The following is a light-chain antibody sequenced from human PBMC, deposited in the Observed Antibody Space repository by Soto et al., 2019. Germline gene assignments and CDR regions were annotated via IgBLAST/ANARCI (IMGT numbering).Light chain of an antibody. CDR2: DVS. CDR3: FSLAPDDNVM. CDR1: SSDVGYYNI. V-gene: IGLV2-23*02. J-gene: IGLJ3*02. Sequence: QSALTQPASVSGSPGQSITLYCTGTSSDVGYYNIGSWYHQYPGKAPKVMIYDVSKRPSGVSNRFSGSKSGNTDYLTISCLQTEDVAYDNCFSLAPDDNVMFGGGTNLTVL.